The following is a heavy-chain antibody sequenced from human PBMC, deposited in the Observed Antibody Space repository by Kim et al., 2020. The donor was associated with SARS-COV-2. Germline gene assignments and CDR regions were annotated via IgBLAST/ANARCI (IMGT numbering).Heavy chain of an antibody. V-gene: IGHV3-74*01. CDR2: INSDGSST. CDR3: QGISACRRNDYGMDV. J-gene: IGHJ6*02. CDR1: GFTFSSYW. Sequence: GGSLRLSCAASGFTFSSYWMHWVRQAPGKGLVWVSRINSDGSSTSYADSVKGRFTISRDNAKNTLYLQMNSLRAEDTAVYYCQGISACRRNDYGMDVWGEGTTATVSS. D-gene: IGHD6-6*01.